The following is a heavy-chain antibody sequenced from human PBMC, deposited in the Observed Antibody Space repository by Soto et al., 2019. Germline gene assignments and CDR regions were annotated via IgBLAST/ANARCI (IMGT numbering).Heavy chain of an antibody. J-gene: IGHJ4*02. CDR3: ASGVGVAGQGRVDY. D-gene: IGHD6-19*01. V-gene: IGHV3-11*01. Sequence: QGQLVESGGDWVKPGGSLRLSCAASGFSFSDYYMSWIRQAPGKVLEWISYIGSSGTSIYYAGSVKGRFTSSRDNARNSVFLHMNSLRAEDSAVYYCASGVGVAGQGRVDYWGQGTLVTVSS. CDR1: GFSFSDYY. CDR2: IGSSGTSI.